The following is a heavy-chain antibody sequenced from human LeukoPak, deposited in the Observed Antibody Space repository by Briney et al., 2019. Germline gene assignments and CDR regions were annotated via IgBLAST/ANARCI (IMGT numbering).Heavy chain of an antibody. CDR2: ISASGGGT. Sequence: GGSLRLSCAASGFTFSSYAMTWVRQAPGKGLEWVSVISASGGGTSYADSVKGRFTISRDNSKNTLYLQMNSLRVEDTAIYYRAKCRGTSWKSSDYFDYWGQGTLVTVSS. V-gene: IGHV3-23*01. CDR3: AKCRGTSWKSSDYFDY. CDR1: GFTFSSYA. D-gene: IGHD6-13*01. J-gene: IGHJ4*02.